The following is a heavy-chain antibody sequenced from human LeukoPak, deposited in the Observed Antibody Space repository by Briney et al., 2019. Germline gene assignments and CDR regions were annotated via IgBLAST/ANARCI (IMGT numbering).Heavy chain of an antibody. CDR1: GFTFSSYG. CDR3: AKDLGNYYDSSGPFDY. CDR2: IWYDGSNK. J-gene: IGHJ4*02. V-gene: IGHV3-33*06. Sequence: PGGSLRLSCAASGFTFSSYGMHWVRQAPGKGLEWVAVIWYDGSNKYYADSVKGRFTISRDNSKNTLYLQMNSLRAEDTAVYYCAKDLGNYYDSSGPFDYWGQGTLVTVSS. D-gene: IGHD3-22*01.